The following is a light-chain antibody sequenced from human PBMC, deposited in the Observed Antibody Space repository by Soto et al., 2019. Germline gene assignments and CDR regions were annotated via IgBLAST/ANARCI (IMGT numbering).Light chain of an antibody. CDR1: SSDVGGYNY. CDR3: SSYTSSRTLDV. Sequence: QSVLTQPAPVSGSPGHSITISCTGTSSDVGGYNYVSWYQQHPGKAPKLMIYEVSNRPSGVSNRFSGSKSGNTASLTISGLQAEDEADYYCSSYTSSRTLDVFGTGTKVTVL. CDR2: EVS. J-gene: IGLJ1*01. V-gene: IGLV2-14*01.